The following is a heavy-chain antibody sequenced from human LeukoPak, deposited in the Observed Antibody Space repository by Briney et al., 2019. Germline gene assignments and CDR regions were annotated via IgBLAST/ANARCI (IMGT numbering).Heavy chain of an antibody. CDR2: INHSGST. Sequence: SETLSLTCAVYGGSFSGYYWSWIRQPPGKGLEWIGEINHSGSTNYNPSLKSRVTITVDTSKNQFSLKLSSVTAADTAVYYCARASARPGYWGQGTLVTVSS. D-gene: IGHD6-6*01. J-gene: IGHJ4*02. CDR1: GGSFSGYY. CDR3: ARASARPGY. V-gene: IGHV4-34*01.